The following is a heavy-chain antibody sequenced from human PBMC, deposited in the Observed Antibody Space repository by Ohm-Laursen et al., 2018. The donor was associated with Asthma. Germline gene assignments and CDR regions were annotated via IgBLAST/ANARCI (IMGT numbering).Heavy chain of an antibody. CDR3: ARVGFGDYVSFDY. Sequence: GASVKVSCKASGYTFTGYYMHWVRQAPGQGLEWMGRINPNSGGTNYAQKFQGRVTMTRDTSISTAYMELSRLRSDDTAVYYCARVGFGDYVSFDYWGQGTLVTVSS. CDR1: GYTFTGYY. J-gene: IGHJ4*02. V-gene: IGHV1-2*06. CDR2: INPNSGGT. D-gene: IGHD4-17*01.